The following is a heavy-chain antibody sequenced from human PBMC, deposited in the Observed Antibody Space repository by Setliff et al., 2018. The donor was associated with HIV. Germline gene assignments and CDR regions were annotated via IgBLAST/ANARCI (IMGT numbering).Heavy chain of an antibody. Sequence: PSETLSLTCTVSGGSISSSSHYWGWTRQPPGKGLEWIGSIYFSGSTYYNPSLKSRVTISVDTSKNQFSLKLSSVTAADTAVYYCARPRYTYGTPPAFDIWGRGTVVTVSS. CDR1: GGSISSSSHY. CDR2: IYFSGST. D-gene: IGHD5-18*01. V-gene: IGHV4-39*01. J-gene: IGHJ3*02. CDR3: ARPRYTYGTPPAFDI.